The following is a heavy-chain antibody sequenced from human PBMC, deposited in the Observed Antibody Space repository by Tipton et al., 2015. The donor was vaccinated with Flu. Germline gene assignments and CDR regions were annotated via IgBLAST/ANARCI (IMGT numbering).Heavy chain of an antibody. J-gene: IGHJ5*02. CDR2: IYTSGST. Sequence: LRLSCTVSGGSISSGSYYWSWIRQPAGKGLEWIGRIYTSGSTNYNPSLKSRVTISVDTSKNQFSLKLSSVTAADTAVYSCARDRVGDYSGFDPWGQGTLVTVSS. CDR1: GGSISSGSYY. CDR3: ARDRVGDYSGFDP. V-gene: IGHV4-61*02. D-gene: IGHD4-17*01.